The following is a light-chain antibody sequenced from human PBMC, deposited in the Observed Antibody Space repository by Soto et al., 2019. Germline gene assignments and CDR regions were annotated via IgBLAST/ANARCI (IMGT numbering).Light chain of an antibody. CDR1: QTVLSISNNKNY. CDR3: QQYYSYPT. J-gene: IGKJ1*01. V-gene: IGKV4-1*01. Sequence: DIVVTQSPDSLAVSLGERATMNCKTSQTVLSISNNKNYLAWFQRRPGQPPKMILYWASTRESGVPDRFSGSGSGTDFTLTINRLEAEDVALYYCQQYYSYPTFRQGTKVEFK. CDR2: WAS.